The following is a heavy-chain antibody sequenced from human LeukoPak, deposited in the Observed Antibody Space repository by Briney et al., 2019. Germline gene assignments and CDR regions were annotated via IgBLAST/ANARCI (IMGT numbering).Heavy chain of an antibody. CDR2: IYYSGST. D-gene: IGHD6-13*01. J-gene: IGHJ3*02. V-gene: IGHV4-59*01. CDR3: AREATLSSSLYGAFDI. Sequence: PSETLSLTCTVSGGSISSYYWSWIRQPPGTGLEWIGYIYYSGSTNYNPSLKSRVTISVDTSKNQFSLKLSSVTAADTAVYYCAREATLSSSLYGAFDIWGQGTMVTVSS. CDR1: GGSISSYY.